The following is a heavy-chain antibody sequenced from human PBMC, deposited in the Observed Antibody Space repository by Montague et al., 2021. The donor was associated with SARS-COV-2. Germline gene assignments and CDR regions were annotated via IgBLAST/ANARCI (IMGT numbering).Heavy chain of an antibody. CDR1: GDSISTSTW. V-gene: IGHV4-4*02. Sequence: SETLSLTCRVSGDSISTSTWWTWVRQTPGKGLEWIGRVYASGITNYNPSLKSRVTISLDTSKNQFSMRLSSVTAADTALYYCIRGLASVDSWGQGTLVTVSS. CDR3: IRGLASVDS. CDR2: VYASGIT. J-gene: IGHJ5*01.